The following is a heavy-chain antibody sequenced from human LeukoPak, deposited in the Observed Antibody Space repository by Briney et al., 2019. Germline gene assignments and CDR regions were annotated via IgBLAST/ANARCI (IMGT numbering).Heavy chain of an antibody. V-gene: IGHV1-46*01. CDR2: INPSGGST. CDR3: ARWTTTYLDY. D-gene: IGHD4-11*01. Sequence: ASVKVSCKASGYAFTSYYIHWVRQAPGQGLEWMGIINPSGGSTNYAQKFQGRVTMTRDTSTSTVYMELSSLRSEDSAVYYCARWTTTYLDYWGQGTLVTVSS. J-gene: IGHJ4*02. CDR1: GYAFTSYY.